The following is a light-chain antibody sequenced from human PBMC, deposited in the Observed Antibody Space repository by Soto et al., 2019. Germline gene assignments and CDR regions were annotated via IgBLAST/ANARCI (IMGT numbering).Light chain of an antibody. CDR3: CSYGGYYGYV. CDR2: NVS. Sequence: QSALTQPRSVSGSPGQSVTISCTGSSSNLGIYDFVSWFQQHPGKAPKLIIYNVSERPLGVPARFSGSKSGKTASLTISGLQGDDEADYFCCSYGGYYGYVFGTGTKVTVL. CDR1: SSNLGIYDF. J-gene: IGLJ1*01. V-gene: IGLV2-11*01.